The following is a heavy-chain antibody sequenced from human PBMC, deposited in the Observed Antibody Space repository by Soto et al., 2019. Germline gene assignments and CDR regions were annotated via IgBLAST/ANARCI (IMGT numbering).Heavy chain of an antibody. CDR3: GRPGELLQTFAS. CDR1: GFTFSDYW. V-gene: IGHV3-7*01. Sequence: GGSLRLSCAASGFTFSDYWMSWVRQAPGKGPEWVANIKFDESEKKYADSVKGRFTISRDNARNSLLLQMNSLTVEDTAVYYCGRPGELLQTFASWGKGTWSPSPQ. J-gene: IGHJ4*02. D-gene: IGHD1-26*01. CDR2: IKFDESEK.